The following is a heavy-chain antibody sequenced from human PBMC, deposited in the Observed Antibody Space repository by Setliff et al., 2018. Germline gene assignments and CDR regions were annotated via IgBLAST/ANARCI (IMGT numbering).Heavy chain of an antibody. D-gene: IGHD3-10*01. J-gene: IGHJ4*02. Sequence: SETLSLTCTVSDDSFTSSRYYWGWIRQAPGSGLEWIGSISYSGTPYYNASVESRVTISVDTSKNQFSLQVTSVTATDTAVYYCARHEFVGGYYGSVTYRHFDYWGQGILVTVSS. CDR2: ISYSGTP. V-gene: IGHV4-39*01. CDR1: DDSFTSSRYY. CDR3: ARHEFVGGYYGSVTYRHFDY.